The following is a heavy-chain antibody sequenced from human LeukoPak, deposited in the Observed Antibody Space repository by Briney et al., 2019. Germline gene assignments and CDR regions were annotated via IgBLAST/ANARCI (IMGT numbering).Heavy chain of an antibody. Sequence: GGSLRLSCAASGFTFSSYSMNWVRQAPGKGLEWVSSISSSSSYIYYADSVKDRFTISRDNAKNSLYLQMNSLRAEDTAVYYCASVGGYYCGGDCSDKYFQHWGQGTLVTVSP. CDR3: ASVGGYYCGGDCSDKYFQH. CDR1: GFTFSSYS. D-gene: IGHD2-21*01. CDR2: ISSSSSYI. V-gene: IGHV3-21*01. J-gene: IGHJ1*01.